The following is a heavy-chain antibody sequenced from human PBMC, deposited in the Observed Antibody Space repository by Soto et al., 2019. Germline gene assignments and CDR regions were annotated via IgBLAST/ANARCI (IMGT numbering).Heavy chain of an antibody. CDR2: INHSGST. V-gene: IGHV4-34*01. CDR3: ARGPPRITMIVVVRVPYGMDV. CDR1: GGSFSGYY. D-gene: IGHD3-22*01. J-gene: IGHJ6*02. Sequence: ETLSLTCAVYGGSFSGYYGSWLRQPPGKGLEWLGEINHSGSTNYNPSLKSRVTISVDTSKNQFSLKLSSVTAADTAVYYCARGPPRITMIVVVRVPYGMDVWGQGTTVTVSS.